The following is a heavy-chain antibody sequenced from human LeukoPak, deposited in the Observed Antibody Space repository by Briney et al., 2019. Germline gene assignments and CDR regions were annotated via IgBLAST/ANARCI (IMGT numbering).Heavy chain of an antibody. V-gene: IGHV4-59*02. CDR1: GGSVSDYY. CDR3: ARTRGNSYGYLDY. J-gene: IGHJ4*02. D-gene: IGHD5-18*01. Sequence: SETLSLTCTISGGSVSDYYWSWIRQSPGKGLEWIGSMYYSGSTYYNPSLKSRVTILADTSKNQFSLKLSSVTAADTAVYHCARTRGNSYGYLDYWGQGTLVTVSS. CDR2: MYYSGST.